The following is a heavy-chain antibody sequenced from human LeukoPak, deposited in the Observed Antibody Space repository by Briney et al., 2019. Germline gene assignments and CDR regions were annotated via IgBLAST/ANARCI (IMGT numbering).Heavy chain of an antibody. CDR1: GYSFSSGDY. J-gene: IGHJ3*02. D-gene: IGHD6-6*01. V-gene: IGHV4-38-2*01. CDR3: ARNLTVPRHDAFDI. CDR2: IYHSGST. Sequence: SSETLSLTCAVSGYSFSSGDYWGWLRQPPGEGLEWTGSIYHSGSTYYNPSLKGRVTISVDTSKNQFSLKLSSVTAADTAVYYCARNLTVPRHDAFDIWGQGTMVTVSS.